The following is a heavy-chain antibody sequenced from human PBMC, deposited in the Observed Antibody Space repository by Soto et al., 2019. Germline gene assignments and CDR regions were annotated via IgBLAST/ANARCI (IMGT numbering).Heavy chain of an antibody. Sequence: GGSLRLSCAASGFTFSSYWMHWVRQAPGKGLVWVSRINSDGSSTSYADSVKGRFTISRDNAKNTLYLQMNSLRAEDTALYYCARVDITGTRHYYMDVWGKGTTVTVSS. CDR2: INSDGSST. J-gene: IGHJ6*03. D-gene: IGHD1-20*01. V-gene: IGHV3-74*01. CDR3: ARVDITGTRHYYMDV. CDR1: GFTFSSYW.